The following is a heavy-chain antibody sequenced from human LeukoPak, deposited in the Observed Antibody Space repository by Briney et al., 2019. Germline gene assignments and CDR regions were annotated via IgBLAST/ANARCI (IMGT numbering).Heavy chain of an antibody. CDR2: MNPNSGNT. Sequence: ASVKVSCKASGYTFTSYYMHWVRQATGQGLEWMGRMNPNSGNTGYAQKFQGRVTMTRDMSTSTVYMELSSLRSEDTAVYYCARVSGVFDYWGQGTLVTVSS. CDR3: ARVSGVFDY. D-gene: IGHD2-15*01. CDR1: GYTFTSYY. V-gene: IGHV1-46*01. J-gene: IGHJ4*02.